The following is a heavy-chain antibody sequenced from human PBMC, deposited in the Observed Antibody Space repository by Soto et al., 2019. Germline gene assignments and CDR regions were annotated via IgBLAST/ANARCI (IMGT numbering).Heavy chain of an antibody. CDR2: IYYSGSP. D-gene: IGHD1-1*01. Sequence: QLQLQESGPGLVKPSETLSLTCTVSGGSISSSSYYWGWIRQPPGRGLEWIGSIYYSGSPYYNPSLKSRVTISVDTSKNQFSLRLSSVTATDAAAYYCARTTTRPNWYFDLWGRGTLVTVSS. CDR1: GGSISSSSYY. J-gene: IGHJ2*01. V-gene: IGHV4-39*01. CDR3: ARTTTRPNWYFDL.